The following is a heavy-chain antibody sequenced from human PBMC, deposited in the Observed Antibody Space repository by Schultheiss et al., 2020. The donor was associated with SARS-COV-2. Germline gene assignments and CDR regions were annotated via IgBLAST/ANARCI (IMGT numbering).Heavy chain of an antibody. J-gene: IGHJ6*03. D-gene: IGHD3-3*01. Sequence: SETLSLTCTVSGGSISSSSYYWGWIRQPPGKGLEWIGYIYYSGSTNYNPSLKSRVTISVDTSKNQFSLKLSSVTAADTAVYYCARDLSEYYDFWSGYPYYYYMDVWGKGTTVTVSS. CDR2: IYYSGST. CDR1: GGSISSSSYY. CDR3: ARDLSEYYDFWSGYPYYYYMDV. V-gene: IGHV4-39*07.